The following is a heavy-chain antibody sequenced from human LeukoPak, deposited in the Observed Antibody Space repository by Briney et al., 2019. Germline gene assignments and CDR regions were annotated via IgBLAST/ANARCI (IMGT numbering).Heavy chain of an antibody. D-gene: IGHD3-9*01. J-gene: IGHJ3*02. CDR1: GFTFTTYW. V-gene: IGHV3-7*01. CDR2: IKQDGSEK. Sequence: SGGSLRLSCAASGFTFTTYWMSWVRQAPGKGLEWMSNIKQDGSEKYYVDSVKGRFTISRDNAKNSLYLQMNSPRAEDTAVYYCVRDRYDILTGYNDAFDIWGQGTMVTASS. CDR3: VRDRYDILTGYNDAFDI.